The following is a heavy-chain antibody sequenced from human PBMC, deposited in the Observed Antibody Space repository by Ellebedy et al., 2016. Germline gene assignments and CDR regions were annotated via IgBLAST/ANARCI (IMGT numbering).Heavy chain of an antibody. V-gene: IGHV1-3*01. CDR2: IDGGSGKT. CDR3: ARGKGLQLWFIYYFDY. D-gene: IGHD3-10*01. CDR1: GYTFTGYP. Sequence: ASVKVSCXASGYTFTGYPIHWVRQVPGQRFEWMGWIDGGSGKTKYSEKFQGRVTITRDTSASRVYLDLSSLRSEDTAVYYCARGKGLQLWFIYYFDYWGQGTQVTVSS. J-gene: IGHJ4*02.